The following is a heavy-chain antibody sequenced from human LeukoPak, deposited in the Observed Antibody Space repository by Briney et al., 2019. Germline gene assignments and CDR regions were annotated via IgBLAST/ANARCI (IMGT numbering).Heavy chain of an antibody. CDR3: ARDGAVTTGWYFDL. D-gene: IGHD4-17*01. V-gene: IGHV1-69*04. J-gene: IGHJ2*01. CDR2: IIPILGIA. Sequence: ASVKVSCKAPGGTFSSYAISWVRQAPGQGLEWMGRIIPILGIANYAQKFQGRVTITADKSTSTAYMELSSLRSEDTAVYYCARDGAVTTGWYFDLWGRGTLVTVSS. CDR1: GGTFSSYA.